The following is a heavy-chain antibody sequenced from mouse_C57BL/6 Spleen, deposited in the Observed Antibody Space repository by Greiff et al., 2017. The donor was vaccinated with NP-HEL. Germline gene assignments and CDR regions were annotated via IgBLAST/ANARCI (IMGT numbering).Heavy chain of an antibody. CDR3: AIFYYSNYVEFAY. V-gene: IGHV1-64*01. CDR1: GYTFTSYW. J-gene: IGHJ3*01. CDR2: IHPNSGST. Sequence: VQLQQPGAELVKPGASVKLSCKASGYTFTSYWMHWVKQRPGQGLEWIGMIHPNSGSTNYNEKFKSKATLTVDKSSSTAYMQLSSLTSEDSAVYYCAIFYYSNYVEFAYWGQGTLVTVSA. D-gene: IGHD2-5*01.